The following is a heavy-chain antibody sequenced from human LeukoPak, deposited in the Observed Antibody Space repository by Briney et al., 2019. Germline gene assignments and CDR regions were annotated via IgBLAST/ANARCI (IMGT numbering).Heavy chain of an antibody. CDR2: IWYDGSNK. V-gene: IGHV3-33*06. J-gene: IGHJ3*02. CDR3: AKDLSVFLGYCSSTSCSDAFDI. D-gene: IGHD2-2*01. Sequence: PGGSPRLSCAASGFTFSSYGMHWVRQAPGKGLEWVAVIWYDGSNKYYADSVKGRFTISRDNSKNTLYLQMNSLRAEDTAVYYCAKDLSVFLGYCSSTSCSDAFDIWGQGTMVTVSS. CDR1: GFTFSSYG.